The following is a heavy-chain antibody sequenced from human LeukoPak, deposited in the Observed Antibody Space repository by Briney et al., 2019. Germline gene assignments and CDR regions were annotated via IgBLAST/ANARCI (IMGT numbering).Heavy chain of an antibody. J-gene: IGHJ4*02. V-gene: IGHV3-64*01. CDR3: ARDFYDSSGFRPYFDY. Sequence: GGSLRLSCAASGFTFSSYAMHWVRQAPGKGLEYVSAISSNGGSTYYANSVKGRFTISRDNSKNTLYLQMNSLRAEDTAVYYCARDFYDSSGFRPYFDYWGQGILVTVSS. CDR2: ISSNGGST. D-gene: IGHD3-22*01. CDR1: GFTFSSYA.